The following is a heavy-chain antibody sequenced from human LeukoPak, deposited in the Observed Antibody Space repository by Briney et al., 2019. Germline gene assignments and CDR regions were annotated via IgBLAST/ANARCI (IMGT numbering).Heavy chain of an antibody. CDR2: IYSGGST. CDR1: DFTVSSNY. J-gene: IGHJ4*02. D-gene: IGHD1-26*01. V-gene: IGHV3-66*01. Sequence: GGSLRLSCAASDFTVSSNYMSWVRQAPGKGLEWVSVIYSGGSTDYADSVKGRFTISRDDSKNTLYLQMNNLGAEDTAVYYCARGRPVGASTVEDYWGQGTLVIVSS. CDR3: ARGRPVGASTVEDY.